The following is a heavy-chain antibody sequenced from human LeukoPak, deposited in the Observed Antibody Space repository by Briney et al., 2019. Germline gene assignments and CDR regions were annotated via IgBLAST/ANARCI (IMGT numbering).Heavy chain of an antibody. CDR1: GGSISSSNW. J-gene: IGHJ6*03. CDR3: ARGHPSTVVTPLGVYYYYYMDV. CDR2: INHSGST. Sequence: SETLSLTCAVSGGSISSSNWWSWVRQPPGKGLEWIGEINHSGSTNYNPSLKSRVTISVDTSKNQFSLKLSSVTAADTAVYYCARGHPSTVVTPLGVYYYYYMDVWGKGTTVTVSS. V-gene: IGHV4-4*02. D-gene: IGHD4-23*01.